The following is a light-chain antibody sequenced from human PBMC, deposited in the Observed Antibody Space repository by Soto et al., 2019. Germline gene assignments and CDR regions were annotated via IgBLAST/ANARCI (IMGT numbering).Light chain of an antibody. J-gene: IGKJ4*01. V-gene: IGKV1-5*03. CDR2: KAS. CDR1: QSISSW. CDR3: QQYNNWHPLT. Sequence: DIQMTQSPSTLSASVGDRVTITCRASQSISSWLAWYQQKPGKAPKLLIYKASSLESGVPSRFSGSGSGTEFTLTISSLQSKDFAVYYCQQYNNWHPLTFGGGTKVDI.